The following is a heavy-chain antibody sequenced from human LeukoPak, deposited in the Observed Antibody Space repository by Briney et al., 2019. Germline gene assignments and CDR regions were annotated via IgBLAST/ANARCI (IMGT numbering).Heavy chain of an antibody. Sequence: ASVKVSCKASGYSFSSYYMHWVRQAPGQGLEWMGIINPSGDSTTYAQKFQGRVTMTRDTSTRAAYMELSSLRSDDTAVYYCARENDYGNNWFDPWGQGTLVTVSS. J-gene: IGHJ5*02. CDR1: GYSFSSYY. CDR3: ARENDYGNNWFDP. CDR2: INPSGDST. V-gene: IGHV1-46*01. D-gene: IGHD4-17*01.